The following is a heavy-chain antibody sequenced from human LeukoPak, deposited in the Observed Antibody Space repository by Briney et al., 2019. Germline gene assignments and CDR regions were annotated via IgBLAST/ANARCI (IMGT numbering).Heavy chain of an antibody. CDR3: ARVEYYYDSSGPWAVNYYYMDV. J-gene: IGHJ6*03. Sequence: GASVKVSCKASGYTFTIYDINWVRQAPGQGLEWMGWMSPKNGDTGYALKFQGRVTMTRDTSISTAYMELSSLTSEDTAVYYCARVEYYYDSSGPWAVNYYYMDVWGKGTTVTISS. D-gene: IGHD3-22*01. CDR1: GYTFTIYD. V-gene: IGHV1-8*01. CDR2: MSPKNGDT.